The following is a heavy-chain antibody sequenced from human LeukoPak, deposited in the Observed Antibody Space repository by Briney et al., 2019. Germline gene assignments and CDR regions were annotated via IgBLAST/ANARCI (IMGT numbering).Heavy chain of an antibody. CDR3: ASPYSGYLID. D-gene: IGHD5-12*01. Sequence: SETLSLTCAVYGGSFSGYYWSWIRQPPGKGLEWIGEINHSGSTNYNPSLKSRVTISVDTSKNQLSLKLSSVTAADTAVYYCASPYSGYLIDWGQGTLVTVSS. J-gene: IGHJ4*02. CDR1: GGSFSGYY. CDR2: INHSGST. V-gene: IGHV4-34*01.